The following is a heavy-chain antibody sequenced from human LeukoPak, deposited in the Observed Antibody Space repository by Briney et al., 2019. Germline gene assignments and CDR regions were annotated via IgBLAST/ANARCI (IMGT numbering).Heavy chain of an antibody. J-gene: IGHJ3*02. D-gene: IGHD6-6*01. CDR2: ISWNSGSI. V-gene: IGHV3-9*03. Sequence: PGGSLRLSCAASGFTFDDYAMHWVRQAPGKGLEWVSGISWNSGSIGYADSVKDRFTISRDNAKNSLYLQMNSLRAEDMALYYCAKDIRLRYSSSSPGAFDIWGQGTMVTVSS. CDR3: AKDIRLRYSSSSPGAFDI. CDR1: GFTFDDYA.